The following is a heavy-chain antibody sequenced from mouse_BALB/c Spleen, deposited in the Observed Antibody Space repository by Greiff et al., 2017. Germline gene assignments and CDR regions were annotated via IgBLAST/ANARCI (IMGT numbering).Heavy chain of an antibody. J-gene: IGHJ2*01. Sequence: EVQRVESGGGLVQPGGSLKLSCAASGFTFSSYGMSWVRQTPDKRLELVATINSNGGSTYYPDSVKGRFTISRDNAKNTLYLQMSSLKSEDTAMYYCARGDYDGYYWGQGTTLTVSS. D-gene: IGHD2-3*01. CDR3: ARGDYDGYY. CDR2: INSNGGST. V-gene: IGHV5-6-3*01. CDR1: GFTFSSYG.